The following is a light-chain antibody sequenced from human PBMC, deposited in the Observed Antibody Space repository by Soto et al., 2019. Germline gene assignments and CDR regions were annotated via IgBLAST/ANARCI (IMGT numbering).Light chain of an antibody. CDR1: QSVNSSY. Sequence: EIVLTQSPGILSLSPRERATLSSRASQSVNSSYLASYQQKPGQAPRLLINRASSGATGIPDRFSGSGSGTDFTLTIGTVDHEDFAVHYCKQYGTSPPCTFGHGTRLES. CDR3: KQYGTSPPCT. CDR2: RAS. J-gene: IGKJ5*01. V-gene: IGKV3-20*01.